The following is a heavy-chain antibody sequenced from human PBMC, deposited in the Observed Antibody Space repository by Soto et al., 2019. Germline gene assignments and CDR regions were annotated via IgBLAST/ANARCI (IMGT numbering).Heavy chain of an antibody. V-gene: IGHV1-3*01. CDR1: GYSFTRYG. D-gene: IGHD3-9*01. Sequence: ASVKVSCKASGYSFTRYGISWVRQAPGQRLEWMGWINAGNGNTKYSQKFQGRVTITADKSTSTAYMELSSLRSEDTAVYYCARGRSRDFSDYDILTGYPGDNWFDPWGQGTLVTVSS. J-gene: IGHJ5*02. CDR2: INAGNGNT. CDR3: ARGRSRDFSDYDILTGYPGDNWFDP.